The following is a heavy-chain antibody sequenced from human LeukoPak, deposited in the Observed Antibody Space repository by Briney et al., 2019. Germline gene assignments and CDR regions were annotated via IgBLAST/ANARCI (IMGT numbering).Heavy chain of an antibody. D-gene: IGHD3-22*01. CDR1: GGTFTTYA. CDR3: ARVYDTVPDY. V-gene: IGHV1-69*04. Sequence: GASVKVSCKASGGTFTTYAFSWVRQAPGQGFEWMGRIFPIFNIANYAQKFKGRVTITADKSTDTVYMELNSLRSEDTAVYYCARVYDTVPDYWGQGTLVTVSS. CDR2: IFPIFNIA. J-gene: IGHJ4*02.